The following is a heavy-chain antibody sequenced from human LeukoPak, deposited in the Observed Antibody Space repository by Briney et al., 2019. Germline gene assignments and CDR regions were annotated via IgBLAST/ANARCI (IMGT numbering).Heavy chain of an antibody. Sequence: SETLSLTCTVSGGSISSGYYYWSWLRQPRGKGLEWNGYIYYSGSTHYNPSLKSRVTISVATSKSQCSLKLSSVTTADTAVYYCARRSYSRSYYYNGWGQGTLVTVSS. CDR2: IYYSGST. J-gene: IGHJ4*02. CDR3: ARRSYSRSYYYNG. CDR1: GGSISSGYYY. V-gene: IGHV4-30-4*08. D-gene: IGHD1-26*01.